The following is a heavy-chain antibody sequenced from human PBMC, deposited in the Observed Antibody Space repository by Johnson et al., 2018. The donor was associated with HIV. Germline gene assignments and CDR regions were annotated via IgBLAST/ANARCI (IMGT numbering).Heavy chain of an antibody. V-gene: IGHV3-7*03. J-gene: IGHJ3*02. D-gene: IGHD1-26*01. CDR2: IKQDGSEK. Sequence: VQLVESGGGLVQPGGSLRLSCAASGFTFSSYWMSWVRQAPGKGLEWVANIKQDGSEKYYVDSVKGRFTISIDNAKNSLYLQMNNLRAEDTALYYCARRWELHSNAFDIWGQGTMVTVSS. CDR1: GFTFSSYW. CDR3: ARRWELHSNAFDI.